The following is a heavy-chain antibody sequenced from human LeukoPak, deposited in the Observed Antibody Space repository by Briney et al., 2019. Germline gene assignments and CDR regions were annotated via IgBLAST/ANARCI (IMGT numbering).Heavy chain of an antibody. J-gene: IGHJ6*02. CDR3: ARGRVGATSYYYYGMDV. Sequence: GASVKVSCKAAGYTFTGYYMHWVRRAAGQGREWVGWINPNSGGTNYAQKFQGRVTMTRDTSISTAYMELSRLRSDDTAVYYCARGRVGATSYYYYGMDVWGQGTTVTVSS. V-gene: IGHV1-2*02. D-gene: IGHD1-26*01. CDR2: INPNSGGT. CDR1: GYTFTGYY.